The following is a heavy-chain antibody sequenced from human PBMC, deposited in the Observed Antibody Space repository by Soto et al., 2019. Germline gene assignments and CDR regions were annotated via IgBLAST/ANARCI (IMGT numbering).Heavy chain of an antibody. Sequence: PAETLSLTCSVSGDAVCSGLYYFVGIGQPPGKGLEWIGYGDYTGKSNYSPSLKSRVTISVDTSKNQFSLDMRSVTAADTAVYYCARDYGPPRLVIDHWGQGILVTVSS. V-gene: IGHV4-61*01. CDR3: ARDYGPPRLVIDH. CDR1: GDAVCSGLYY. J-gene: IGHJ5*02. D-gene: IGHD3-10*01. CDR2: GDYTGKS.